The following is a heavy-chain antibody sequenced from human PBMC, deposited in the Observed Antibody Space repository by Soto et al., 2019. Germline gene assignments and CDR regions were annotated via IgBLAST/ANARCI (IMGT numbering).Heavy chain of an antibody. V-gene: IGHV3-23*01. CDR1: GFTFSSYA. Sequence: GGSLRLSCAASGFTFSSYAMSWVRQAPGKGLEWVSAISGSGGSTYYADSVKGRFTISRDNSKNTLYLQMNSLRAEDTAVYYCATQDLVEGYVYYYMDVWGKGTTVTVSS. J-gene: IGHJ6*03. D-gene: IGHD2-15*01. CDR3: ATQDLVEGYVYYYMDV. CDR2: ISGSGGST.